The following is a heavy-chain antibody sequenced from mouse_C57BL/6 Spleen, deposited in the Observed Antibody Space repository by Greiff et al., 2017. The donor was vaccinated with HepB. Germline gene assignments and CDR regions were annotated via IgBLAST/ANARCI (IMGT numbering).Heavy chain of an antibody. CDR3: ARREDGNYVRYFDY. CDR1: GYTFTSSG. Sequence: QVQLQQSGAELARPGASVKLSCKASGYTFTSSGISWVKQKTGQGLEWIGEIYPRSGNTYYNEKFKGKATLTADKSSSTAYMELRSLTSEDSAVYFCARREDGNYVRYFDYWGQGTTLTVSS. CDR2: IYPRSGNT. D-gene: IGHD2-1*01. J-gene: IGHJ2*01. V-gene: IGHV1-81*01.